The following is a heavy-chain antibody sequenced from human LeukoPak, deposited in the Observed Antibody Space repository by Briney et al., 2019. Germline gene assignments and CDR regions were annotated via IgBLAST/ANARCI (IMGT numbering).Heavy chain of an antibody. J-gene: IGHJ4*02. Sequence: GGSLRLSCAASGFTFSNYGMHWVRQAPGKGLEWVAGISHEGSNKYYADSVKGRFTISRDNSKNSLYLQMNSLRAEDTAVYYCARQSSWHFDYWGQGTLVTVSS. CDR2: ISHEGSNK. CDR1: GFTFSNYG. V-gene: IGHV3-30*03. CDR3: ARQSSWHFDY. D-gene: IGHD6-13*01.